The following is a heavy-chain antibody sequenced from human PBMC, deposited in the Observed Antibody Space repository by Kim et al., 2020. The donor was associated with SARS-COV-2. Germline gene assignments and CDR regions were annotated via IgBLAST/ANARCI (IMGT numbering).Heavy chain of an antibody. CDR1: GYTLTELS. J-gene: IGHJ6*02. Sequence: ASVKVSCKISGYTLTELSMHWVRQAPGKGLEWMGGFAPEEGKTIYAQKFQGRVTMTEDTSTDTAYMELSSLRSEDTALYYCAAIREGELYYSFALDVWGQGTMVTVSS. CDR3: AAIREGELYYSFALDV. D-gene: IGHD3-16*01. V-gene: IGHV1-24*01. CDR2: FAPEEGKT.